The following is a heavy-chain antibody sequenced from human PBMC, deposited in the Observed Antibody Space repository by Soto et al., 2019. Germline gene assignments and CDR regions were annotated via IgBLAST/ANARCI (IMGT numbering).Heavy chain of an antibody. V-gene: IGHV1-24*01. Sequence: ASVKVSCKVSGYTLTELSMHWVRQAPGKGLEWMGGFDPEDGETIYAQKFQGRVTMTEDTSTDTAYMELSSLRSEDTAMYYCATFMTTVVTTRNWYFDLWGRGTLVTVSS. D-gene: IGHD4-17*01. CDR3: ATFMTTVVTTRNWYFDL. CDR2: FDPEDGET. J-gene: IGHJ2*01. CDR1: GYTLTELS.